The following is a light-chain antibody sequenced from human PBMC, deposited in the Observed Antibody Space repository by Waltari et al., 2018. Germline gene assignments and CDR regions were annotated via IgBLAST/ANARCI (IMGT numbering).Light chain of an antibody. Sequence: EIVMTQSPATLSASPGERGILSCRASQSVGGFLAWYQQKPGQAPRLLIYGAFTRATGIPARFSGSGSVTEFTLTISSLQSEDFAVYYCQQYNKWPRTFGQGTKLEIK. CDR3: QQYNKWPRT. J-gene: IGKJ2*01. CDR1: QSVGGF. CDR2: GAF. V-gene: IGKV3-15*01.